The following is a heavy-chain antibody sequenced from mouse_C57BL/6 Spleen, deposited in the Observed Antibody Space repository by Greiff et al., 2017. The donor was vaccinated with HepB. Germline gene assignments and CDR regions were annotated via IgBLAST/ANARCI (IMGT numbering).Heavy chain of an antibody. CDR2: IYPGDGDT. Sequence: QVHVKQSGAELVKPGASVKISCKASGYAFSSYWMNWVKQRPGKGLEWIGQIYPGDGDTNYNEKFKGKATLTADKSSSTAYMQLSSLTSEDSAVYFCARWYYSRNYAMDYWGQGTSVTVSS. CDR1: GYAFSSYW. V-gene: IGHV1-80*01. CDR3: ARWYYSRNYAMDY. D-gene: IGHD1-1*01. J-gene: IGHJ4*01.